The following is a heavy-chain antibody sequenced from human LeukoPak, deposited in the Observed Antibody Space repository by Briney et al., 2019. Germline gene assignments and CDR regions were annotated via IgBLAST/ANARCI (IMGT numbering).Heavy chain of an antibody. CDR3: ARNVDIVATIGSPWFDP. CDR2: IYYSGST. V-gene: IGHV4-30-4*01. Sequence: SETLSLTCTVSGGSISSGDYYWSWLRQPPGKGLDWIGYIYYSGSTYYNPSLKSRVTISVDTSKNQFSLKLSSVTAADTAVYYCARNVDIVATIGSPWFDPWGQGTLVTVSS. J-gene: IGHJ5*02. CDR1: GGSISSGDYY. D-gene: IGHD5-12*01.